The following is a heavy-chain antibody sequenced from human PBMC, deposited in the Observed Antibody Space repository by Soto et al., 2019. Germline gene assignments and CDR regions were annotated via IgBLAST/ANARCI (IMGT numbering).Heavy chain of an antibody. V-gene: IGHV1-69*06. CDR3: AGRGRGPSSHYYYYYGMDV. CDR2: IIPIFGTA. J-gene: IGHJ6*02. CDR1: GGTFSSYA. Sequence: QVQLVQSGAEVKKPGSSVKVSCKASGGTFSSYAISWVRQAPGQGLEWMGGIIPIFGTANYAQKFQGRVTITADKSTSTAYMELSSLRSEDTAVYYCAGRGRGPSSHYYYYYGMDVWGQGTTVTFSS. D-gene: IGHD2-2*01.